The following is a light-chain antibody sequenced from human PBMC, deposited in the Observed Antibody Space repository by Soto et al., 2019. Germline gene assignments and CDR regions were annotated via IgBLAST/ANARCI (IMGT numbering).Light chain of an antibody. V-gene: IGLV2-14*03. CDR2: DVS. CDR3: SSFTGSNDV. J-gene: IGLJ1*01. Sequence: QSALTQPASVSGSPGQSITISCTGTISDDGGYNFVSWYQQYPGKAPKLMICDVSNRPSGVSNRFSGSKSGNTASLTISGLQAEDEADYYCSSFTGSNDVFGTGTKVTVL. CDR1: ISDDGGYNF.